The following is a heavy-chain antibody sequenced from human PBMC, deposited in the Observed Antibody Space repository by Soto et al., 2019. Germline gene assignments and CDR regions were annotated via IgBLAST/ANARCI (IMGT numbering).Heavy chain of an antibody. D-gene: IGHD5-12*01. CDR1: KFSFSNYG. CDR2: TTYDGRQT. Sequence: PVGPLTLSCTASKFSFSNYGMHWVRKAPGKGLEWVAVTTYDGRQTYYADSVKGRFTISRDNSKNMLYLQMNSLRIDDTAVYYCAKDWREGYDTEAYDIWGQGTEVTVSS. J-gene: IGHJ3*02. V-gene: IGHV3-30*18. CDR3: AKDWREGYDTEAYDI.